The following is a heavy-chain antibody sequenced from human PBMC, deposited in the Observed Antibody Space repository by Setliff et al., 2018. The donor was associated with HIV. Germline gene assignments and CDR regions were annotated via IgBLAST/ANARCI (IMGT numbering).Heavy chain of an antibody. D-gene: IGHD4-17*01. Sequence: SETLSLTCTVSGGSYWNWIRQHPGKGLEWIGYIYHSGGTYYTPSLQSRVTMSLDTSKNQFSLKLSSVTAADTAVYYCARGDYPDYFDYWGQGTLVTVSS. J-gene: IGHJ4*02. V-gene: IGHV4-31*03. CDR3: ARGDYPDYFDY. CDR1: GGSY. CDR2: IYHSGGT.